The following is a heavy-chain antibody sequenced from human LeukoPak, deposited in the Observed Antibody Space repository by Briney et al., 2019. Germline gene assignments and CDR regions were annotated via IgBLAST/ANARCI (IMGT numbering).Heavy chain of an antibody. V-gene: IGHV4-34*01. CDR3: ARLRWVRGVISYFDY. J-gene: IGHJ4*02. D-gene: IGHD3-10*01. CDR1: GGSFSGYY. Sequence: SETLSLTCAVYGGSFSGYYWSWIRQPPGKGLEWIGEINHSASTNYNPSLKSRVTVSVDTSKNQFSLKLSSVTAADTAVYYCARLRWVRGVISYFDYWGQGTLVTVSS. CDR2: INHSAST.